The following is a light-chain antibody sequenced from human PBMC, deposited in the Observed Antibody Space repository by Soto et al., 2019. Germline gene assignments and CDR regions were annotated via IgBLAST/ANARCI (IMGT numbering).Light chain of an antibody. CDR1: SSDVGGYNY. Sequence: QSALTQPASVSGSPGQSITISCTGTSSDVGGYNYVSWYQQHPGKAPKLMIYDVGNRPSGVSNRFSGSKSGNTASLTISGLQAEDEADYYCQSYDNSLTGLYVFGTGTKVTVL. J-gene: IGLJ1*01. V-gene: IGLV2-14*01. CDR2: DVG. CDR3: QSYDNSLTGLYV.